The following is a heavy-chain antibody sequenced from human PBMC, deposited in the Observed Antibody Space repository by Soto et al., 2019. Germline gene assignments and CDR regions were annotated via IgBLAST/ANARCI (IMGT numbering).Heavy chain of an antibody. J-gene: IGHJ6*02. D-gene: IGHD6-13*01. V-gene: IGHV1-69*02. CDR1: GGNFRSQS. Sequence: QVQLVQSGAEVKKPGSSVKVSCKASGGNFRSQSISISWVRQAPGQGLEWMGRIIPVLGVANYAQKFQGRLTIHADNSTSPVRTDMRSMRSEDTATYYCVTDRVVAARGTVETNNYSDRDVWAQWTTVTVSS. CDR2: IIPVLGVA. CDR3: VTDRVVAARGTVETNNYSDRDV.